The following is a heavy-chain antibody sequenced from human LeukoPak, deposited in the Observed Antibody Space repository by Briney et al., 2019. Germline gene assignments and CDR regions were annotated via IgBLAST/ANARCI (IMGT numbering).Heavy chain of an antibody. CDR2: IYSDGST. CDR3: ARSGYNEIPDAFDI. Sequence: GGSLRLSCAASGFTVSTNYMSWVRQAPGKGLEWVSVIYSDGSTYYADSVKGRFSISRDNSKNTVFLQMNSLRAEDTAVYYCARSGYNEIPDAFDIWGQGTMVTVSS. V-gene: IGHV3-66*01. J-gene: IGHJ3*02. CDR1: GFTVSTNY. D-gene: IGHD5-24*01.